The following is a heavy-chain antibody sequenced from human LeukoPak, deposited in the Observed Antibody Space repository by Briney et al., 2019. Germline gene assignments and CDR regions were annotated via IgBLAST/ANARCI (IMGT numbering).Heavy chain of an antibody. CDR1: GGIFSNYA. D-gene: IGHD3-10*01. CDR2: IIPIFGTA. Sequence: ASVKVSCKASGGIFSNYAISWVRQAPGQGLEWMGGIIPIFGTANYAQKFQGRVTISADESTSIAYMELSSLRSEDTAVYYCARDQVLRGVIRNWFDPWGQGTLVTVSS. CDR3: ARDQVLRGVIRNWFDP. J-gene: IGHJ5*02. V-gene: IGHV1-69*13.